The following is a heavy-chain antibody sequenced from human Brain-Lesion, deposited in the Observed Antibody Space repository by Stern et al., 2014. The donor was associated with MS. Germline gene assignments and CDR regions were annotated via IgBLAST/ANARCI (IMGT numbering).Heavy chain of an antibody. Sequence: QLVESGGDLVQPGRSLRLSCAAFGFTFDDYAMHWVQQAPGQGLEWVAGISWNSGTIGYADSVKGRFTTSRDNAYSSLYLQMNSLRPEDTALYYCARDITGSSAYFAYWGQGTLVTVSS. J-gene: IGHJ4*02. D-gene: IGHD1-14*01. V-gene: IGHV3-9*01. CDR1: GFTFDDYA. CDR3: ARDITGSSAYFAY. CDR2: ISWNSGTI.